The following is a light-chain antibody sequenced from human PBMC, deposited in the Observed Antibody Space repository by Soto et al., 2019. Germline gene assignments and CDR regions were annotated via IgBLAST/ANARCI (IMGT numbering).Light chain of an antibody. CDR2: NNH. J-gene: IGLJ1*01. CDR1: SSNIGSKT. Sequence: QSVLTQAPSASGTPGQRVTISCSGSSSNIGSKTVNWYQQLPGMAPKLLIFNNHQRPSGVPDRFSGSKSGTSASLAISGRQFEDGAVYYCAAWDDTLNACVFGTGTKLTVL. CDR3: AAWDDTLNACV. V-gene: IGLV1-44*01.